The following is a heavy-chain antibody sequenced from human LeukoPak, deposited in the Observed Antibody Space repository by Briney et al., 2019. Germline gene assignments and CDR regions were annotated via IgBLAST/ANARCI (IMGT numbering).Heavy chain of an antibody. Sequence: GASVNVSCKASGYTFTSYGISWVRQAPGQGVEWRGWISAYNGNTNYAQKLQGRVTMTTDTSPSTAYMELRSLRSDDTAVYYCARRSGLGELSFDYWGQGTLVTVSS. V-gene: IGHV1-18*01. J-gene: IGHJ4*02. CDR3: ARRSGLGELSFDY. D-gene: IGHD3-16*02. CDR1: GYTFTSYG. CDR2: ISAYNGNT.